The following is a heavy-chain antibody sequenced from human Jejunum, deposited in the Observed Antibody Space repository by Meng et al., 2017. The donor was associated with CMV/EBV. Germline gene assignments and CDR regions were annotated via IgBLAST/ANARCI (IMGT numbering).Heavy chain of an antibody. V-gene: IGHV3-74*01. J-gene: IGHJ4*02. CDR2: INSDGSST. D-gene: IGHD2/OR15-2a*01. CDR3: ARGIGES. CDR1: GFTFSNYW. Sequence: LSCAAAGFTFSNYWMHWVRQAPGKGLVWVSRINSDGSSTTYADSVKGRLTISRDNAKNTLYLQMNSLRAEDTAVYYCARGIGESWGQGARVTVSS.